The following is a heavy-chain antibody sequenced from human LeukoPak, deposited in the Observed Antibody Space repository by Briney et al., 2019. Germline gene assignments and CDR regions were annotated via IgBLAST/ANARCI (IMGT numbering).Heavy chain of an antibody. V-gene: IGHV1-24*01. Sequence: ASVKVSCKVSGYTLTELSMHWVRQAPGKGLEWMGGFDPEDGETIYAQKFQGRVTMTEDTSTDTAYMELSSLRSEDTAVYYCATGRPENVAVTTYYYGMDVWGQGTTVTVSS. J-gene: IGHJ6*02. CDR1: GYTLTELS. D-gene: IGHD4-11*01. CDR2: FDPEDGET. CDR3: ATGRPENVAVTTYYYGMDV.